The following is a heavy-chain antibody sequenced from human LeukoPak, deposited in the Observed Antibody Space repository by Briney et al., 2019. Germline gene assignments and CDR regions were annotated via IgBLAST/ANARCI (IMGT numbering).Heavy chain of an antibody. Sequence: GGSLRLSCAASGFTFSSYAMSWVRQAPGKGLEWVSAIGGSGGSTYYADSVKGRFTISRDNAKNSLYLQMNSLRAEDTAVYYCARVQVVSDFWGQGTLVTVSS. D-gene: IGHD4-23*01. CDR1: GFTFSSYA. CDR3: ARVQVVSDF. J-gene: IGHJ4*02. V-gene: IGHV3-23*01. CDR2: IGGSGGST.